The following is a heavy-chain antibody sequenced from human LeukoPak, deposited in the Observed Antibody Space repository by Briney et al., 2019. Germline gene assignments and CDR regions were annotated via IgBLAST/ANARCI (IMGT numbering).Heavy chain of an antibody. Sequence: GGSLRLSCAASGFTFSYYWMSWVRQAPGKGLEWVANIEQEGSDKSYVDSVTGRFTISRDNARDSLYLQMSNLRAEDTAVYYCAGLRRGGWEYFDCWGQGTLVTVSS. CDR3: AGLRRGGWEYFDC. V-gene: IGHV3-7*01. CDR1: GFTFSYYW. CDR2: IEQEGSDK. D-gene: IGHD6-19*01. J-gene: IGHJ4*02.